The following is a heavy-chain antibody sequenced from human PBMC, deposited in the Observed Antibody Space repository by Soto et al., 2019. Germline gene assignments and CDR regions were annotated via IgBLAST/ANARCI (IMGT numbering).Heavy chain of an antibody. CDR1: GDSIRSTYY. V-gene: IGHV4-39*01. CDR2: IYFNGNA. Sequence: QLQLQESGPGLVKPSETLSLTCVVSGDSIRSTYYWGWIRQPPGKGLEWIGSIYFNGNAYYNPSLESRVPMSVDTSMIQFSLNLSSVTAADTAVYYCTRRIFAHWYFELWGRGTLVTVSS. CDR3: TRRIFAHWYFEL. D-gene: IGHD3-3*01. J-gene: IGHJ2*01.